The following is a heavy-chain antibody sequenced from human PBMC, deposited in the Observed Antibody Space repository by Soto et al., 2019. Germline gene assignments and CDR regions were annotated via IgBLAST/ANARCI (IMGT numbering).Heavy chain of an antibody. V-gene: IGHV4-30-4*01. D-gene: IGHD2-2*01. Sequence: SETLSLTCTVSGGSISSGDYYWSWIRQPPGKGLEWIGYIYYSGSTYYNPSLKSRVTISVDTSKNQFSLKLSSVTAADTAVYYCARVGGAYCSSTSCFPNWFDPWGQGTLVTVSS. CDR2: IYYSGST. CDR1: GGSISSGDYY. CDR3: ARVGGAYCSSTSCFPNWFDP. J-gene: IGHJ5*02.